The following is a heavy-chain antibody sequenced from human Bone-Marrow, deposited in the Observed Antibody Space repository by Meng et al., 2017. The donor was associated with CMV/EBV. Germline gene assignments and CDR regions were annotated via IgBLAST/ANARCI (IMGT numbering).Heavy chain of an antibody. CDR2: IIPIFGTA. J-gene: IGHJ5*02. D-gene: IGHD2-2*01. V-gene: IGHV1-69*05. CDR1: GGTFSSYA. Sequence: KISCKASGGTFSSYAISWVRQAPGQGLEWMGGIIPIFGTANYAQKFQGRVTITTDESTSTAYMELSSLRSEDTAVYYCAREEVVPAPKRWFDPWGQGTLVTVSS. CDR3: AREEVVPAPKRWFDP.